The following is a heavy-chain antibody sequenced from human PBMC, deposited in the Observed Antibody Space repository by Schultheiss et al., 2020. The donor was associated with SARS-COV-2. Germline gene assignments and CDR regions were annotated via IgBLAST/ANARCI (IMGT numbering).Heavy chain of an antibody. D-gene: IGHD3-16*01. J-gene: IGHJ4*02. CDR2: ISSGSGYI. V-gene: IGHV3-21*06. CDR3: ARVMITFGGVGYNDY. Sequence: GGSLRLSCAASGFTFSNYNMNWVRQAPGKGLEWVSSISSGSGYIYYADSVKGRLTISRDNAKNSLYLQMNSLRAEDTAVYSCARVMITFGGVGYNDYWGQGTLVTVSS. CDR1: GFTFSNYN.